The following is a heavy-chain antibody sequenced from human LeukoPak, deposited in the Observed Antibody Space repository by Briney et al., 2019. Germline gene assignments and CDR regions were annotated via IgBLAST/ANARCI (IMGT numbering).Heavy chain of an antibody. CDR3: ARDGRLLPTRRVSGLFDY. CDR2: IWYDGSNK. Sequence: GGSLRLSCAASGFTFSSYGMHWVRQAPGKGLEWVAVIWYDGSNKYYADSVKGRFTISRDNSKNTLYLQMNSLRAEDTAVYYCARDGRLLPTRRVSGLFDYWGQGTLVTVSS. D-gene: IGHD3-22*01. V-gene: IGHV3-33*01. CDR1: GFTFSSYG. J-gene: IGHJ4*02.